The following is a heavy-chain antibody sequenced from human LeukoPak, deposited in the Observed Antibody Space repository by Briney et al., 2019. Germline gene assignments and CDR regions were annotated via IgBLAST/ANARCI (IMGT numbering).Heavy chain of an antibody. J-gene: IGHJ4*02. CDR2: ISGSGGST. CDR1: GFTSSSYA. CDR3: AKDVVVTAAYYFDY. D-gene: IGHD2-21*02. V-gene: IGHV3-23*01. Sequence: GSLRLSCAASGFTSSSYAMSWVRQAPGKGLEWVSAISGSGGSTYYADSVKGRFTISRDNSKNTLYLQMNSLRAEDTAVYYCAKDVVVTAAYYFDYWGQGTLVTVSP.